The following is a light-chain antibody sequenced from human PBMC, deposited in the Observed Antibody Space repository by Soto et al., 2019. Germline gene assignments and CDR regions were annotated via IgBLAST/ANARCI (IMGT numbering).Light chain of an antibody. CDR3: TAWDDSLNGVV. Sequence: QLVLTQPPSVSEAPGQRVTISCSGSTSNIRNNAVNWYQQFPGKAPKLLVYYDDLLPSGVSGRFSGSKSGTSASLAISGLQSEDEADYYCTAWDDSLNGVVFGGGTKLTVL. CDR1: TSNIRNNA. J-gene: IGLJ2*01. CDR2: YDD. V-gene: IGLV1-36*01.